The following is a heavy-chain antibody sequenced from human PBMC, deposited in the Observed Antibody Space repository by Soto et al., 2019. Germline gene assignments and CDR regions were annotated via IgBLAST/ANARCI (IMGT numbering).Heavy chain of an antibody. J-gene: IGHJ4*02. CDR1: GFTFSSYW. CDR2: IKQDGDEQ. D-gene: IGHD1-26*01. V-gene: IGHV3-7*04. CDR3: GRDLRDWDSGSYSYDY. Sequence: EVQLVESGGGLVQPGGSLRLSCAASGFTFSSYWMSWVRQAPGKGLEWVANIKQDGDEQYYVDSVKGRFTIFRDNAKNSVYLQMNSLRAEDTAVYYCGRDLRDWDSGSYSYDYWGQGTLVTVSS.